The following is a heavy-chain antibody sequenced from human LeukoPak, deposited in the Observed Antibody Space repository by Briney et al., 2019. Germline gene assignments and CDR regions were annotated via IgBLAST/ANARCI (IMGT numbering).Heavy chain of an antibody. CDR3: ARGGSSGYYQSPVDY. D-gene: IGHD3-22*01. Sequence: RPSETLSLTCTVSGGSISSGGYYWSWIRQHPGKGLEWIGYIYCSGSTYYNPSLKSRVTISVDTSKNQFSLKLSSVTAADTAVYYCARGGSSGYYQSPVDYWGQGTLVTVSS. J-gene: IGHJ4*02. CDR2: IYCSGST. V-gene: IGHV4-31*03. CDR1: GGSISSGGYY.